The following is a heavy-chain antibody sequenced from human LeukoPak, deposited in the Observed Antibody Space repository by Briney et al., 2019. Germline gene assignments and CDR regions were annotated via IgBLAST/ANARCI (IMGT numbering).Heavy chain of an antibody. Sequence: GGSLRLSCAASGITFRNFGMHWVRQAPGMGLEWVAYILYDGSNKYYADSVKGRFTISRDNSKNTLSLQMNSLTGEGTAVYYCARDLVSAGTRYYDLWGRGTVVTVSS. CDR1: GITFRNFG. D-gene: IGHD1-1*01. J-gene: IGHJ2*01. V-gene: IGHV3-30*02. CDR2: ILYDGSNK. CDR3: ARDLVSAGTRYYDL.